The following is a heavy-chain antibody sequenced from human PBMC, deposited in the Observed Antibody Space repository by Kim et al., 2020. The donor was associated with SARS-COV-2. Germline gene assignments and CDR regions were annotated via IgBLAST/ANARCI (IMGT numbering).Heavy chain of an antibody. D-gene: IGHD3-10*01. Sequence: GGSLRLSCAASGFTFSSYAIHWVRQAPGKGLEWVAVISYDGSNKYYADSVKGRFTISRDNSKNTLYLQMNSLRAEDTAVYYCARDNYFGSGSYYSSADYWGQGTLVTVSS. J-gene: IGHJ4*02. CDR1: GFTFSSYA. V-gene: IGHV3-30*04. CDR3: ARDNYFGSGSYYSSADY. CDR2: ISYDGSNK.